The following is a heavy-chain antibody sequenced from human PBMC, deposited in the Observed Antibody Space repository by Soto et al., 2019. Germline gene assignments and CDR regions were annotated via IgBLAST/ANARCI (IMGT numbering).Heavy chain of an antibody. CDR1: GFTFTSSA. Sequence: SVKVSCKASGFTFTSSAVQWVRQARGQRLEWIGWIVVGSGNTNYAQKFQERVTITRDMSTSTAYMELSSLRSEDTAVYYCARDWRNYVLPDYWGQGTLVTVSS. CDR3: ARDWRNYVLPDY. CDR2: IVVGSGNT. J-gene: IGHJ4*02. D-gene: IGHD1-7*01. V-gene: IGHV1-58*01.